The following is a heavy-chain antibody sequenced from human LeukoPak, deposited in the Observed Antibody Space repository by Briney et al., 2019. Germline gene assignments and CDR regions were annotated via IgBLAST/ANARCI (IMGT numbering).Heavy chain of an antibody. V-gene: IGHV1-69*01. J-gene: IGHJ5*02. CDR3: ARDPKSFDWSRVHWFDP. Sequence: SVKVSCKASGGTFSSYAISWVRQAPGQGLEWMGGIIPIFGTANYAQKFQGRVTITADESTSTAYMELSSLRSEDTAVYYCARDPKSFDWSRVHWFDPWGQGTLVTVSS. D-gene: IGHD3-9*01. CDR2: IIPIFGTA. CDR1: GGTFSSYA.